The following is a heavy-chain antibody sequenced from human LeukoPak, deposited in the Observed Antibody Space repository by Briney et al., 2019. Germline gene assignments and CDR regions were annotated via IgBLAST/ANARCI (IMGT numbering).Heavy chain of an antibody. CDR2: INAGNDNT. CDR3: ARDWDYSGSYFDAFDI. V-gene: IGHV1-3*01. CDR1: GYTFTSYP. J-gene: IGHJ3*02. Sequence: ASVKVSCKASGYTFTSYPMHWVRQAPGQRLEWMGWINAGNDNTKYSQKFQGRVTITRDTSASTAYMELSSLRSEDTAVYYCARDWDYSGSYFDAFDIWGRGTMVTVSS. D-gene: IGHD1-26*01.